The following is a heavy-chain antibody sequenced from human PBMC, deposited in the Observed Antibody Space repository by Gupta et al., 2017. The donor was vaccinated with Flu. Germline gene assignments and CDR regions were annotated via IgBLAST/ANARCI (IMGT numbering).Heavy chain of an antibody. V-gene: IGHV4-39*01. CDR3: AGGGDEYSSSFSEWSRNY. CDR2: IYYSGST. Sequence: QLQLQESGPGLVKPSETLSLTCTVAVGSISSSSYYWGWIRQPPGKGLEWIGSIYYSGSTYYNPSLKSRVTISVDTSKNQFSLKLSSVTAADTAVYYCAGGGDEYSSSFSEWSRNYWGQGTLVTVSS. CDR1: VGSISSSSYY. D-gene: IGHD6-13*01. J-gene: IGHJ4*02.